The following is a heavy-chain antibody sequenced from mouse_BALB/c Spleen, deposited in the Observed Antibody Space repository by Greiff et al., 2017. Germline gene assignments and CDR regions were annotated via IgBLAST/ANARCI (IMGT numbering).Heavy chain of an antibody. CDR3: ARRPTVVVHFDD. D-gene: IGHD1-1*01. CDR2: ISSGGSYT. V-gene: IGHV5-6*01. J-gene: IGHJ2*01. Sequence: EVQLVESGGDLVKPGGSLKLSCAASGFTFSSYGMSWVRQTPDKRLEWVATISSGGSYTYYPDSVKGRFTISSDNAKNNLYLQMSSLKSEDTAMYYCARRPTVVVHFDDWGQGTTLTVAS. CDR1: GFTFSSYG.